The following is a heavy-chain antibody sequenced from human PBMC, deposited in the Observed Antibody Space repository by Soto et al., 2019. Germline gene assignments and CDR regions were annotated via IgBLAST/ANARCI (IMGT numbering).Heavy chain of an antibody. CDR1: GGTISGYY. CDR3: ARGQRFSDWFDP. CDR2: IYSSGST. J-gene: IGHJ5*02. D-gene: IGHD3-3*01. Sequence: QVQLQESGPGLVKPSETLSLNCTVTGGTISGYYWTWIRQSAGGGLEWIGRIYSSGSTNYNPSLKSRVTISLDKSMNNFSLRLSSVTAADTAVYYCARGQRFSDWFDPWGQGTLVTVSS. V-gene: IGHV4-4*07.